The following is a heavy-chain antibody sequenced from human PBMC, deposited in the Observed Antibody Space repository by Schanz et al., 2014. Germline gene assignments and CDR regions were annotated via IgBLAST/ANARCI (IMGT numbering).Heavy chain of an antibody. V-gene: IGHV3-23*01. Sequence: EVQLLESGGGLVQPGGSLRLSCATSGFSFSSYAINWVRQAPGKGLEWVSAISGSGGSTYYADSVKGRFTISRDNSKSTLYLQMSSLRAEDTAAYYCAKSQGSSFDSWGQGTLVTVSS. CDR1: GFSFSSYA. CDR3: AKSQGSSFDS. J-gene: IGHJ4*02. D-gene: IGHD6-13*01. CDR2: ISGSGGST.